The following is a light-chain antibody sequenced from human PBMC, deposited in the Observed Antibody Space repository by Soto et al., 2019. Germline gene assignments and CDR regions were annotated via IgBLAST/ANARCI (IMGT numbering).Light chain of an antibody. Sequence: EIVLTQSPGTLSLSPGERATLSCRASQSLTSSYLAWYQQKPGQAPRLLIYGASSRATGIPDRFSASGSGTDFTLSISRLEPEDFAEYYCQQYESSPPSYTFGQGTKLEIK. CDR3: QQYESSPPSYT. CDR1: QSLTSSY. V-gene: IGKV3-20*01. CDR2: GAS. J-gene: IGKJ2*01.